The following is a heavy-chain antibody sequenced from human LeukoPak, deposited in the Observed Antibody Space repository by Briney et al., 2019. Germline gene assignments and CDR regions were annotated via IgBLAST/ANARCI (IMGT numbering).Heavy chain of an antibody. CDR2: ITTNGSNT. V-gene: IGHV3-64D*06. CDR3: VKVRWGSGWYCGAFEI. J-gene: IGHJ3*02. D-gene: IGHD6-19*01. Sequence: PGGSLRLSCSASGFTFSSYAMHWVRQAPGKGLEYVSAITTNGSNTYYADSVKGRFTISGDNSKNTLSLQMSSLRAEDTAVYYCVKVRWGSGWYCGAFEIWGQGTMVTVSS. CDR1: GFTFSSYA.